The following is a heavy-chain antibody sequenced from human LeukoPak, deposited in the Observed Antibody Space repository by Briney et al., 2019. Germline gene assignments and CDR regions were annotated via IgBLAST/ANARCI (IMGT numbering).Heavy chain of an antibody. CDR3: ARDSSFGSLDF. J-gene: IGHJ4*02. Sequence: SGGSLRLSCAASRFILSTHGMHWVRQAPGKGREWVAGMWDDGSREDYADSVKGRSTISRDMSKNTLNLQMNSLRVEDTAMFYCARDSSFGSLDFRGRGTLVSVSS. D-gene: IGHD1-26*01. V-gene: IGHV3-33*01. CDR2: MWDDGSRE. CDR1: RFILSTHG.